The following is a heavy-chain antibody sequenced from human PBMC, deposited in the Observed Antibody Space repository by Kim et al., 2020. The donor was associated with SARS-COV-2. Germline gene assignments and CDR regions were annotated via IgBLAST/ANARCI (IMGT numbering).Heavy chain of an antibody. V-gene: IGHV3-53*04. J-gene: IGHJ2*01. CDR2: IYSGGST. CDR3: ARGTRYCSSTSCYRYFDL. CDR1: GFTVSSNY. Sequence: GGSLRLSCAASGFTVSSNYMSWVRQAPGKGLEWVSVIYSGGSTYYADSVKGRFTISRHNSKNTLYLQMNSLRAEDTAVYYCARGTRYCSSTSCYRYFDLWGRGTLVTVSS. D-gene: IGHD2-2*01.